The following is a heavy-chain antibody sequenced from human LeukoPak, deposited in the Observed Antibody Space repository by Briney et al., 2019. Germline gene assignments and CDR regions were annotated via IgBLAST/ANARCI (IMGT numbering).Heavy chain of an antibody. CDR2: INHSGST. J-gene: IGHJ4*02. V-gene: IGHV4-34*01. CDR1: GGSLSGYY. CDR3: ARGGSQEILTGYGFGIDY. D-gene: IGHD3-9*01. Sequence: SEPLTLTCAVYGGSLSGYYWSWLRQPTGKGLEWLGEINHSGSTNYNPSLKSRVNISVDTCKTESSLKLSSVTAAGTAMYYCARGGSQEILTGYGFGIDYSGQGTLVTASS.